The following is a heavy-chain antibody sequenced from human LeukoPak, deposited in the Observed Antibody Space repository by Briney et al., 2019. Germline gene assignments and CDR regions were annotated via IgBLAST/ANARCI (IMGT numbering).Heavy chain of an antibody. D-gene: IGHD3-3*01. Sequence: PGGSLRLSCAASGFTFSDYYMSWIRQAPGKGLEWVSYISSSGSTIYYADSVKGRFTISRDNAKNSLYLQMNSLRAEDTAVYYCASGTYYDFWSAKERPSCAFDIWGQGTMVTVSS. J-gene: IGHJ3*02. CDR1: GFTFSDYY. V-gene: IGHV3-11*01. CDR2: ISSSGSTI. CDR3: ASGTYYDFWSAKERPSCAFDI.